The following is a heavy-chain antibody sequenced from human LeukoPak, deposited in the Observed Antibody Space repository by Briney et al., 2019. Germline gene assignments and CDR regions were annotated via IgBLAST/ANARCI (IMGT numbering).Heavy chain of an antibody. CDR2: INHSGST. J-gene: IGHJ4*02. CDR3: ARGGQYDILTGYLGGLDY. Sequence: SETLSLTCAVFGGSFSGYYGSWFRQPPGKGLEWFGEINHSGSTNYNPSLKSRVTISVDTSKNQFSLKLSSVTAADTAVYYCARGGQYDILTGYLGGLDYWGQGTLVTVSS. V-gene: IGHV4-34*01. CDR1: GGSFSGYY. D-gene: IGHD3-9*01.